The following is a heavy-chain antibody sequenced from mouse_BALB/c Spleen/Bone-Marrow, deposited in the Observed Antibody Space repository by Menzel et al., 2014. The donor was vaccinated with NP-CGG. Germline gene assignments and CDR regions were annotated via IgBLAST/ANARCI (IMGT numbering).Heavy chain of an antibody. D-gene: IGHD3-1*01. CDR1: GYNFTSYW. J-gene: IGHJ3*01. V-gene: IGHV1-55*01. CDR3: ARFSQLGLLAY. Sequence: QVQLQQPGAELVKPGTSVKLPCKASGYNFTSYWINWVKLRPGQGLEWIGDIYPGSGSTNYNEKFKSKATLTVDTSSSTAYMQLSSLASEDSALYYCARFSQLGLLAYWGQGTLVTVSA. CDR2: IYPGSGST.